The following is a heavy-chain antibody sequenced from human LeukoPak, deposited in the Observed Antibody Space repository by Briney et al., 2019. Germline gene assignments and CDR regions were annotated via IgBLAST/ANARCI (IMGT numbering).Heavy chain of an antibody. Sequence: GGSLRLSCVVSGFSLRNHAMHWVRQAPGKGLEWVTVLSFDGSDIYYADSVKGRFTISRDISRNTLYLKIDTLRSDDTAVYYCARGGFYFDYWGQGTLVTVSS. CDR2: LSFDGSDI. CDR1: GFSLRNHA. CDR3: ARGGFYFDY. D-gene: IGHD3-16*01. V-gene: IGHV3-30-3*01. J-gene: IGHJ4*02.